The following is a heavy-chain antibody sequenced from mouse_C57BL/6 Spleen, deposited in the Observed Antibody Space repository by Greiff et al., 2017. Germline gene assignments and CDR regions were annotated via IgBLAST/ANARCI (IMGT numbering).Heavy chain of an antibody. V-gene: IGHV5-9-1*02. CDR1: GFTFSSYA. CDR3: TRDGYYGGGYYAMDY. J-gene: IGHJ4*01. CDR2: ISSGGDYT. Sequence: EVKLMESGEGLVKPGGSLKLSCAASGFTFSSYAMSWVRQTPEKRLEWVAYISSGGDYTYYADTVKGRFTISRDNARNTLYLQMSSLKSEDTAMYYCTRDGYYGGGYYAMDYWGQRTSVTVSS. D-gene: IGHD2-3*01.